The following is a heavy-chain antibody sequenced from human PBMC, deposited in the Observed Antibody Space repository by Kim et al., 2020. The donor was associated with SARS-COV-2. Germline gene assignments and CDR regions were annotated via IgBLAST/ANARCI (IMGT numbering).Heavy chain of an antibody. CDR3: TTATGGTYYDFWSGYYGLYYFDY. CDR1: GFTFSNAW. Sequence: GGSLRLSCAASGFTFSNAWMSWVRQAPGKGLEWVGRIKSKTDGGTTDYAAPVKGRFTISRDDSKNTLYLQMNSLKTEDTAVYYCTTATGGTYYDFWSGYYGLYYFDYWRQGTLVTVSS. V-gene: IGHV3-15*01. D-gene: IGHD3-3*01. CDR2: IKSKTDGGTT. J-gene: IGHJ4*02.